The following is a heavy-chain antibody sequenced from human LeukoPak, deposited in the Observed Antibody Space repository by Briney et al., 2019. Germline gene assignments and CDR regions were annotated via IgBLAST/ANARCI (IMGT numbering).Heavy chain of an antibody. CDR1: GFTFSDYY. CDR2: ISSSGSTI. D-gene: IGHD5-24*01. CDR3: ARVRRWLQLRYFDY. J-gene: IGHJ4*02. V-gene: IGHV3-11*01. Sequence: GGSLRLSCAASGFTFSDYYMSWIRQAPGKGLEWVSYISSSGSTIYYADSVKGRSTISRDNAKNSLYLQMNSLRAEDTAVYYCARVRRWLQLRYFDYWGQGTLVTVSS.